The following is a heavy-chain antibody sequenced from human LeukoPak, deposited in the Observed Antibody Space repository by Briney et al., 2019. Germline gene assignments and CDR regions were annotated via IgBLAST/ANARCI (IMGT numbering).Heavy chain of an antibody. CDR1: GFTFSSYG. Sequence: QPGRSLRLSCAASGFTFSSYGMHWVRQAPGKGLEWVAVIWYDGSNKYNADSVKGRFTISRDNSKNTLYLQMNSPRAEDTAVYYCARDANYYGSGSDAFDIWGQGTMVTVSS. CDR2: IWYDGSNK. J-gene: IGHJ3*02. D-gene: IGHD3-10*01. V-gene: IGHV3-33*01. CDR3: ARDANYYGSGSDAFDI.